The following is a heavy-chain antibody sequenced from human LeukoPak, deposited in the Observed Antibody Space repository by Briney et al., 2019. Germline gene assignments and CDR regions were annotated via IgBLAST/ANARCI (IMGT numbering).Heavy chain of an antibody. CDR2: INHSGST. CDR3: ARGVRYCSGGSCYWARTDYFDY. CDR1: GGSFSGYY. J-gene: IGHJ4*02. D-gene: IGHD2-15*01. V-gene: IGHV4-34*01. Sequence: DPSETLSLTCAVYGGSFSGYYWSWIRQPPGKGLEWIGEINHSGSTNYNPSLKSRVTISVDTSKNQFSLKLSSVTAADTAVYYCARGVRYCSGGSCYWARTDYFDYWGQGTLVTVSS.